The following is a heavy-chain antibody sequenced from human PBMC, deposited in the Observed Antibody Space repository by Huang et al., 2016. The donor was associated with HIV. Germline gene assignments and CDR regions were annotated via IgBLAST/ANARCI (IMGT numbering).Heavy chain of an antibody. D-gene: IGHD3-3*01. Sequence: QVQLVQSGAEVKKPGASVKVSCKASGYTFTNYAINWVRQAPGQSLEWMGWINGYNGKTNYAQKVQGRVTMTKDTSTSTAYMELRSLISDDTAVYYCARERYYEDRSGYYTPVEYFHHWGQGTLVTVSS. CDR2: INGYNGKT. J-gene: IGHJ1*01. CDR3: ARERYYEDRSGYYTPVEYFHH. CDR1: GYTFTNYA. V-gene: IGHV1-18*01.